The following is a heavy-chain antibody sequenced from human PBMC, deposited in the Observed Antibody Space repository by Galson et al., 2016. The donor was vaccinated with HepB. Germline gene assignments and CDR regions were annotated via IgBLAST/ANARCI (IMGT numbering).Heavy chain of an antibody. V-gene: IGHV3-7*01. CDR2: IKQEGNEK. CDR1: GFTFSSYW. J-gene: IGHJ6*04. CDR3: ARDLGNFRAGLDV. Sequence: SLRLSCAASGFTFSSYWMSWVRQAPGKGLEWVANIKQEGNEKSTVASLKGRFTISRDNAKNSLYLHMNSLRAEDTAVCYCARDLGNFRAGLDVWGKGTTVTVSS. D-gene: IGHD2/OR15-2a*01.